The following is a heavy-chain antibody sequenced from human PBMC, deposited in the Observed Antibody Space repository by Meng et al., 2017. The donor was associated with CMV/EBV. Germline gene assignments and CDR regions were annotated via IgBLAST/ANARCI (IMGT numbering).Heavy chain of an antibody. CDR1: GGSFSGHY. V-gene: IGHV4-34*01. CDR3: ARGSWVYSDDDETTGLDY. J-gene: IGHJ4*02. D-gene: IGHD5-12*01. CDR2: INHSGST. Sequence: SQTRSLTGAPYGGSFSGHYWSLIRQPPGKGLEWIGEINHSGSTNYNPSLKSRVTISVDASKNQFSLKLTSVTAADTAVYYCARGSWVYSDDDETTGLDYWGPGTLVTVSS.